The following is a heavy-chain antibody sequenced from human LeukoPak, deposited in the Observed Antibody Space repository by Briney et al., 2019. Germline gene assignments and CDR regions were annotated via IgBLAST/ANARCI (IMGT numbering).Heavy chain of an antibody. CDR1: GGTFSSYA. CDR2: IIPIFGTA. D-gene: IGHD5-18*01. J-gene: IGHJ4*02. V-gene: IGHV1-69*06. CDR3: AKGGYSYGYMY. Sequence: SVKVSCKASGGTFSSYAISWVRQAPGQGLEWMGGIIPIFGTANYAQKFQGRVTITADKSTSTAYMELSSLRSEDTAVYYCAKGGYSYGYMYWGQGTLVTVSS.